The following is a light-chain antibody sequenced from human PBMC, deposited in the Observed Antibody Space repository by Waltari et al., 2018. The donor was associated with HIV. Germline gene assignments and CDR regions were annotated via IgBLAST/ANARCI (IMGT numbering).Light chain of an antibody. J-gene: IGLJ1*01. CDR1: SSNIGSNY. CDR3: AAWDDSLSVYV. Sequence: QSVLTQPPSASGTPGQRVTISWSGSSSNIGSNYVYWYQQLPGTAPKLLIYRNNQRPSGVPDRFSGSTSGTSASLAISGLRSEDEADYFCAAWDDSLSVYVFGTGTKVTVL. V-gene: IGLV1-47*01. CDR2: RNN.